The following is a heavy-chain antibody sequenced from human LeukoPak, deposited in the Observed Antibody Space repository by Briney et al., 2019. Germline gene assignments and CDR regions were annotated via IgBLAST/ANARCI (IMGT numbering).Heavy chain of an antibody. Sequence: GGSLRLSCAVSGFTFSSYSMNWVRQAPGKGMKWVSSISSSSRYIYYADSVKGRSTISRDNAKNSLYLQMNSLRAEDTAVYYCARDYGDYAGEFDYWGQGTLVTVSS. J-gene: IGHJ4*02. D-gene: IGHD4-17*01. CDR3: ARDYGDYAGEFDY. CDR2: ISSSSRYI. V-gene: IGHV3-21*01. CDR1: GFTFSSYS.